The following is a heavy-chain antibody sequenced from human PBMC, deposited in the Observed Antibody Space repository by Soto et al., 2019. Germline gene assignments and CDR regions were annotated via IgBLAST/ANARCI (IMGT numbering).Heavy chain of an antibody. CDR1: GVSISSYY. Sequence: QVQLQESGPGLVKPSATLSLTCTVSGVSISSYYWSWIRQPPGKGLEWIGYIYYSGSTNYNPSLKSRVTISVDTSKNQFSLKLSSVTAADTAVYYCARDMDTTYGMDVWCQGTTVTVSS. CDR2: IYYSGST. CDR3: ARDMDTTYGMDV. V-gene: IGHV4-59*01. D-gene: IGHD5-18*01. J-gene: IGHJ6*02.